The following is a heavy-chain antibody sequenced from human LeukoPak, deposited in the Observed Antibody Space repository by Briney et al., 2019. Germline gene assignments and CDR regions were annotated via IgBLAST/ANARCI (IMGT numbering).Heavy chain of an antibody. V-gene: IGHV3-13*05. Sequence: QSGGSLRLSCAASGFTFSSYDIHWVRQAAGEGLEWVSAIDSGGDPFYAGSVKGRFTISRENAKNSLYLQMNSLRAGDTAVYYCARGTSSGFDYWGQGTLVTVSS. D-gene: IGHD6-19*01. J-gene: IGHJ4*02. CDR3: ARGTSSGFDY. CDR1: GFTFSSYD. CDR2: IDSGGDP.